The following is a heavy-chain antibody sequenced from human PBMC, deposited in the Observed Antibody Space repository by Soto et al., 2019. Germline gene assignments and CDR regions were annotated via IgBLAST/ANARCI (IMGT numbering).Heavy chain of an antibody. V-gene: IGHV3-9*01. J-gene: IGHJ4*02. CDR3: AKDNHSSGWYYFDY. CDR1: GFTFDDYA. Sequence: GGSLRLSCAASGFTFDDYAMHWVRQAPGKGLEWVSGISWNSGSIGYADSVKGRFTISRDNAKNSLYLQMNSLRAEDTALYYCAKDNHSSGWYYFDYWGQGTLVTVSS. CDR2: ISWNSGSI. D-gene: IGHD6-19*01.